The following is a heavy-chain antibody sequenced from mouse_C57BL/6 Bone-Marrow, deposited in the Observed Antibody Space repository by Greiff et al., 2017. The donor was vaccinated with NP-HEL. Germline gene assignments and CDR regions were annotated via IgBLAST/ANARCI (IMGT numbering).Heavy chain of an antibody. CDR3: ARPYFITTVVAPFDY. CDR2: IYPGSGST. CDR1: GYTFTSYW. Sequence: VQLQQPGAELVKPGASVKMSCKASGYTFTSYWITWVKQRPGQGLEWIGDIYPGSGSTNYNEKFKSKATLTVDTSSSTAYMQLSSLTSEDSAVYYCARPYFITTVVAPFDYWGQGTTLTVSS. V-gene: IGHV1-55*01. J-gene: IGHJ2*01. D-gene: IGHD1-1*01.